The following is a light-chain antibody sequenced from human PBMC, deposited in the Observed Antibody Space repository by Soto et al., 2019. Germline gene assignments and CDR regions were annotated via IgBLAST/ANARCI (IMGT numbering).Light chain of an antibody. CDR3: QQYGSSPSIT. V-gene: IGKV3-20*01. J-gene: IGKJ5*01. CDR1: QSVSSSY. Sequence: EIVLTQSPGILSLSQGERATLSCRASQSVSSSYLAWYQQKPGQAPRLLIYGASSRATGIPDRFSGSGSGTDFTLTISRLEPEDFAVYYCQQYGSSPSITFGQGTRLEIK. CDR2: GAS.